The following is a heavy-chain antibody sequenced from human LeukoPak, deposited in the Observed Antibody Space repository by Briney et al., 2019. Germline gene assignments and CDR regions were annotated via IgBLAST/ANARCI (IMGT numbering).Heavy chain of an antibody. Sequence: GGSLRLSCAASGFTFSSYSMNWVRQAPGKGLEWVSYISSSSSTIYYADSVKGRFTISRDNAKNSLYLQMNSLRDEDTAEYYCARSRCSGGSCYAWGAAFDIWGQGTMVTVSS. D-gene: IGHD2-15*01. V-gene: IGHV3-48*02. CDR3: ARSRCSGGSCYAWGAAFDI. J-gene: IGHJ3*02. CDR1: GFTFSSYS. CDR2: ISSSSSTI.